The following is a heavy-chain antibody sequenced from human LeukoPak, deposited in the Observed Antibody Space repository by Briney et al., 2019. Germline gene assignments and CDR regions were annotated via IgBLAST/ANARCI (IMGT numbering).Heavy chain of an antibody. Sequence: KPSETLSLTCTVSGYSINSGYYWGWIRQPPGKGLEWIGSIYHSGSTYYNPSLKSRVTISVDTSKNQFSLKLSSVTAADRATYYCARGGNILTGYSPYYFDYWGQGTLVTVSS. CDR2: IYHSGST. CDR3: ARGGNILTGYSPYYFDY. J-gene: IGHJ4*02. CDR1: GYSINSGYY. V-gene: IGHV4-38-2*02. D-gene: IGHD3-9*01.